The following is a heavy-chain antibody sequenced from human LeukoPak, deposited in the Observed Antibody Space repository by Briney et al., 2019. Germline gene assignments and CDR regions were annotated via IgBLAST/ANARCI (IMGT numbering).Heavy chain of an antibody. CDR2: LKQDGSEE. Sequence: HPGGSLRLSWAASGFTFNTYWMSWVRQAPGKGLEWVANLKQDGSEEYYVDSVKGRFTISRDNAKNSLYLQMNSLRAEDTAVYYCARAEYCYYCGMDVWGQGTTVIVSS. V-gene: IGHV3-7*03. J-gene: IGHJ6*02. CDR1: GFTFNTYW. D-gene: IGHD2/OR15-2a*01. CDR3: ARAEYCYYCGMDV.